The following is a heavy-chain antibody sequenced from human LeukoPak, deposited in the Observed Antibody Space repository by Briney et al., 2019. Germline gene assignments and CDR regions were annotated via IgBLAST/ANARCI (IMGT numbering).Heavy chain of an antibody. CDR1: GGSFSGYY. V-gene: IGHV4-59*10. J-gene: IGHJ5*02. CDR2: IYTSGST. D-gene: IGHD3-22*01. Sequence: PSETLSLTCAVYGGSFSGYYWSWIRQPAGKGLEWIGRIYTSGSTNYNPSLKSRVTISVDTSRNQFSLKLSSVTAADTAVYYCARAGVTYYYDSRGGWFDPWGQGTLVTVSS. CDR3: ARAGVTYYYDSRGGWFDP.